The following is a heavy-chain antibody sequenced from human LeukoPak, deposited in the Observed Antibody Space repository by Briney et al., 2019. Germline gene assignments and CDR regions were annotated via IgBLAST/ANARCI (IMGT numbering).Heavy chain of an antibody. D-gene: IGHD5-18*01. Sequence: GRSLRLSCAASGFPFSSHGMSWVRQAPGKGLEWVSGIIGGGGSTYYADSVKGRFSISRDNSKNTLYLQMNSLRAEDTAVYYCAKDVGRGYSYGYGDYWGQGTLVTVSS. V-gene: IGHV3-23*01. J-gene: IGHJ4*02. CDR3: AKDVGRGYSYGYGDY. CDR1: GFPFSSHG. CDR2: IIGGGGST.